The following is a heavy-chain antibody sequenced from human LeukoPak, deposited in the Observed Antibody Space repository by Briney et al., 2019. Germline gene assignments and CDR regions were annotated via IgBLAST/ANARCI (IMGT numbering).Heavy chain of an antibody. CDR3: ARLAYYLDSSGYYLYYFAN. J-gene: IGHJ4*02. D-gene: IGHD3-22*01. CDR1: GGSFSDYY. Sequence: SETLSLTCAGYGGSFSDYYWSWLRQPPGKGLEWIGEISHTGSTNYNPSLKSRVTLSGDVCKNQFSLRLSSVTAADTAVYFCARLAYYLDSSGYYLYYFANWGQGTPVTVSS. V-gene: IGHV4-34*01. CDR2: ISHTGST.